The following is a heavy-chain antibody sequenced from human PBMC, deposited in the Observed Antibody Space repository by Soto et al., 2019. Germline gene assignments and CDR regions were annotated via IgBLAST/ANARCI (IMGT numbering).Heavy chain of an antibody. Sequence: GGSLKLSCAASGFTLNGYAMDWVRQAPGKGLEYVSGISSNGVGTYYANSVQGRFTISRDNSKNTVYLQMGSLRPEDMAVYYCARRARPDFYYMDVWGRGTTVTVSS. J-gene: IGHJ6*03. CDR2: ISSNGVGT. CDR3: ARRARPDFYYMDV. D-gene: IGHD6-6*01. CDR1: GFTLNGYA. V-gene: IGHV3-64*01.